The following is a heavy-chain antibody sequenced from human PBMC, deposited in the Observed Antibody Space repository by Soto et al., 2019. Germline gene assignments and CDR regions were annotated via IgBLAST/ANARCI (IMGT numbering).Heavy chain of an antibody. Sequence: EVQLVESGGDLVKPGGCLRLSCAASGVTFINAWMSWVRQAPGKGLEWVGRIKNRADGGAADYAAAVRGRFTISRDDSKDTLFLQMNSLEVEDPAVYYCTTDPGDYEDFWGQGTLVTVSS. D-gene: IGHD4-17*01. CDR2: IKNRADGGAA. J-gene: IGHJ4*02. CDR1: GVTFINAW. V-gene: IGHV3-15*01. CDR3: TTDPGDYEDF.